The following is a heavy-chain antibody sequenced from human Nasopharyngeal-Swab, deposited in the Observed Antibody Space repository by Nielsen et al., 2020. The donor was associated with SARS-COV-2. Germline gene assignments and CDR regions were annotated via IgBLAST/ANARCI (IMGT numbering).Heavy chain of an antibody. V-gene: IGHV3-23*01. CDR2: ISGSGGST. CDR3: AKDTEYQLPGDYFDY. CDR1: GFPFSSYA. J-gene: IGHJ4*02. Sequence: LSLTCAASGFPFSSYAMSWVRQAPGKGLEWVSAISGSGGSTYYADSVKGRFTISRDNSKNTLYLQMNSLRAEDTAVYYCAKDTEYQLPGDYFDYWGQGTLVTVSS. D-gene: IGHD2-2*01.